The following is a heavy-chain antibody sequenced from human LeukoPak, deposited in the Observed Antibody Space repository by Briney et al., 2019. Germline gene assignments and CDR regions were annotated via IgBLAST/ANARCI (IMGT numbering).Heavy chain of an antibody. CDR3: ARLKYCSSTSCPPLQNWFDP. V-gene: IGHV5-51*01. J-gene: IGHJ5*02. CDR1: GYSFPSYW. D-gene: IGHD2-2*01. Sequence: GESLKISCKGFGYSFPSYWIGWVRQMRGKGVEWMGIIYPVDSDTRYSPSFQGQVTISADKSISTAYLQWSSLKASDTAMYYCARLKYCSSTSCPPLQNWFDPWGQGTLVTVSS. CDR2: IYPVDSDT.